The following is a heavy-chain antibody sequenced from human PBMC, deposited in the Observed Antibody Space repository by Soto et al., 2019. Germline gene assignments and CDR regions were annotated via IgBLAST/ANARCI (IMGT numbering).Heavy chain of an antibody. CDR2: IYYSGST. D-gene: IGHD5-12*01. CDR3: ARDEWLRNYYYGMDV. CDR1: GGSVSSGSYY. V-gene: IGHV4-61*01. J-gene: IGHJ6*02. Sequence: QVQLQESGPGLVKPSETLSLTCTVSGGSVSSGSYYWSWIRQPPGKGLEWIGYIYYSGSTNYNPYLKSRVTISVDTSKNQFSLKLSSVTAADTAVYYCARDEWLRNYYYGMDVWGQGTTVTVSS.